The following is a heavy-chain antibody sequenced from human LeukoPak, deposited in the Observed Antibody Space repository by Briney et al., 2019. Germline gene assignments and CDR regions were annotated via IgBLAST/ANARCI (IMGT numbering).Heavy chain of an antibody. D-gene: IGHD3-22*01. CDR3: AKVDYDSSGYYSSYDY. Sequence: GGSLRLSCAASGFTFSDYYMSWIRQAPGKGLEWVSYISSSGSTIYYADSVKGRFTISRDNAKNSLYLQMNGLRAEDTAVYYCAKVDYDSSGYYSSYDYWGQGTLVTVSS. J-gene: IGHJ4*02. V-gene: IGHV3-11*01. CDR2: ISSSGSTI. CDR1: GFTFSDYY.